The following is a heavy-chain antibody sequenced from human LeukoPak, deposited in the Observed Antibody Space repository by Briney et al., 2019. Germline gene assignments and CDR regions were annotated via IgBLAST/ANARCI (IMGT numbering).Heavy chain of an antibody. J-gene: IGHJ4*02. D-gene: IGHD2-2*01. Sequence: SVKVSCKASGGTFSSYAISWVRQAPGQGLEWMGGIIPIFGTANYAQKFQGRVTITADESTSTAYMELSSLRSEDTAVYYCARLALGYCSSTSRPHFDYWGQGTLVTVSS. CDR1: GGTFSSYA. CDR3: ARLALGYCSSTSRPHFDY. V-gene: IGHV1-69*01. CDR2: IIPIFGTA.